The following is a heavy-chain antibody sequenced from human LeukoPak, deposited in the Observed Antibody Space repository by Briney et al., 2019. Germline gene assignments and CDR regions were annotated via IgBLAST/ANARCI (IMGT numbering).Heavy chain of an antibody. J-gene: IGHJ4*02. CDR2: IYPGDSDT. V-gene: IGHV5-51*01. CDR3: ARQGYSSGWTFDY. CDR1: GYSFTTYW. D-gene: IGHD6-19*01. Sequence: GESLKISCKGSGYSFTTYWVGWVRQMPGKGLEWMGIIYPGDSDTRYSPSFQGQVTISADKSISTAYLQWSSLKASDTAMYYCARQGYSSGWTFDYWGQGTLVTVSS.